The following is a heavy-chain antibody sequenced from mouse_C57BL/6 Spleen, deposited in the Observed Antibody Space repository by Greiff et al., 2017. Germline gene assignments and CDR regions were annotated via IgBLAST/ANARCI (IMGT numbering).Heavy chain of an antibody. CDR1: GFTFSSYA. CDR2: ISSGGDYI. J-gene: IGHJ1*03. Sequence: DVTLVESGEGLVKPGGSLKLSCAASGFTFSSYAMSWVRQTPEKGLEWVAYISSGGDYIYYADTVKGRFTISRDNAWNTLYLQMSSLQSEDTAMYYCTRGIYYGYCGRYFDDWGTGTTVTVSS. V-gene: IGHV5-9-1*02. CDR3: TRGIYYGYCGRYFDD. D-gene: IGHD2-2*01.